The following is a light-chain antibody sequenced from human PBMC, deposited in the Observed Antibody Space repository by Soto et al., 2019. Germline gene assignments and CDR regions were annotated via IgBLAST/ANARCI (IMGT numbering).Light chain of an antibody. V-gene: IGKV3-20*01. CDR2: DAS. Sequence: EIVLTQSPGTLSLSPGERATLSCRASQSVTSGYLAWYQQKPGQAPRLLIYDASRRATGIPERFSGSGSGTDLTLTISRLEPEDFAVYYCQQYGTSLLYTFGQGTKLEIK. J-gene: IGKJ2*01. CDR1: QSVTSGY. CDR3: QQYGTSLLYT.